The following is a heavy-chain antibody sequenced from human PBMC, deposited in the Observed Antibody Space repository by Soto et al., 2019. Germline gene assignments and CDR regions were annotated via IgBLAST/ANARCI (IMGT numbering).Heavy chain of an antibody. Sequence: SETRSLTCTLSAGSVSSGAYYSTWIRQPPGTGLEWIGEINHSGSTNYNPSLKSRVTISVDTSRDQFSLKLTSVTAADTAVYYCARDKITGLFDYWGQGTLVTVS. J-gene: IGHJ4*02. CDR3: ARDKITGLFDY. CDR2: INHSGST. CDR1: AGSVSSGAYY. V-gene: IGHV4-34*01. D-gene: IGHD2-8*02.